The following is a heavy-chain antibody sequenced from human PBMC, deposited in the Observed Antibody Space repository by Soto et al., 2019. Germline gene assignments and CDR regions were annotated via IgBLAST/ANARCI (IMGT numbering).Heavy chain of an antibody. Sequence: SVKVSCKASGGTFSSYTISWVRQAPGQGLEWMGRIIPILGIANYAQKFQGRVTITADKSTSTAYMELSSLRSEDTAVYYCARGYYDSSGYYSPGPLDYWGQGTLVTVSS. J-gene: IGHJ4*02. CDR3: ARGYYDSSGYYSPGPLDY. V-gene: IGHV1-69*02. CDR1: GGTFSSYT. D-gene: IGHD3-22*01. CDR2: IIPILGIA.